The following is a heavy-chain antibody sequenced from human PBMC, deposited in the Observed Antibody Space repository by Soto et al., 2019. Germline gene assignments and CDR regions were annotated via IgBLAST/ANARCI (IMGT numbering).Heavy chain of an antibody. CDR2: ISSSSSYI. D-gene: IGHD4-17*01. J-gene: IGHJ6*02. Sequence: GGSLRLSCTASAFTFSTYTMHWVCQAPGKGLEWVSSISSSSSYIYYADSLKGRFTISRDNAKNSLYLQMNSLRGEDTAVYYCARAHYGDYGYGMDVWGQGTTVTVSS. CDR1: AFTFSTYT. CDR3: ARAHYGDYGYGMDV. V-gene: IGHV3-21*01.